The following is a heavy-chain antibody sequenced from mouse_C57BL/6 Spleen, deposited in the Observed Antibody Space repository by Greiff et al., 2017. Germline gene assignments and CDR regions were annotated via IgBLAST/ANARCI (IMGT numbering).Heavy chain of an antibody. J-gene: IGHJ1*03. D-gene: IGHD3-3*01. CDR1: GYTFTSYW. Sequence: QVQLQQPGAELVKPGASVKLSCKASGYTFTSYWMHWVKQRPGQGLEWIGMIHPNSGSTNSNEKFKSKATLTVDKSSSTAYMQLSSLTSEDSAVYYCARSGLGTWYFDVWGTGTTVTVSS. CDR2: IHPNSGST. CDR3: ARSGLGTWYFDV. V-gene: IGHV1-64*01.